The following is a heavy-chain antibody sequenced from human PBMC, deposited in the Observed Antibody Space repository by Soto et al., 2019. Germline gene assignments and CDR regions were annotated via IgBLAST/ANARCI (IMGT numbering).Heavy chain of an antibody. CDR2: ISGSGGST. CDR1: GFTFSSYA. CDR3: ARDIVVVPAAIHDY. Sequence: PGGSLRLSCAASGFTFSSYAMSWVRQAPGKGLEWVSAISGSGGSTYYADSVKGRFTISRDNSKNTLYLQMNSLRAEDTAVYYCARDIVVVPAAIHDYWGQGTLVTVS. V-gene: IGHV3-23*01. D-gene: IGHD2-2*01. J-gene: IGHJ4*02.